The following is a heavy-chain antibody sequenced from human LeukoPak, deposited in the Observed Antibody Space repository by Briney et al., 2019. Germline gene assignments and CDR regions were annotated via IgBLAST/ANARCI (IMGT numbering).Heavy chain of an antibody. J-gene: IGHJ4*02. CDR1: GGSCSGYY. Sequence: SETLSLTCAVYGGSCSGYYWSWIRQPPGKGLEWIGEINHSGSTNYNPSLKSRVNISVDTSKNQISLKLSSVTAAETAVYYCAGILSSTSSVDYWGQGTLVTVSS. CDR2: INHSGST. V-gene: IGHV4-34*01. D-gene: IGHD2-2*01. CDR3: AGILSSTSSVDY.